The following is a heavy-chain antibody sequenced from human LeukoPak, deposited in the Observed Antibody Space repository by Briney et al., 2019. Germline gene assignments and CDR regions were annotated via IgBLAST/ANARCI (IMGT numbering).Heavy chain of an antibody. Sequence: GESLKISCKGSGYSFTSYWIGWVRQMPGKGLEWMGIIYPVGSDTRYSPSFQGQVTISADKSISTAYLQWSSLKASDTAMYYCARLGSIVVVMAAFDIWGQGTMVTVSS. CDR1: GYSFTSYW. D-gene: IGHD3-22*01. CDR2: IYPVGSDT. J-gene: IGHJ3*02. V-gene: IGHV5-51*01. CDR3: ARLGSIVVVMAAFDI.